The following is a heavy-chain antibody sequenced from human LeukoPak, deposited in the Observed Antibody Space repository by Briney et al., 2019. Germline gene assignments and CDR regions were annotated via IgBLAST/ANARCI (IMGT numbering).Heavy chain of an antibody. Sequence: GGSLRLSCAASGFTFSSYGMHWVRQAPGKGLEWVAFIRYDGSNKYYADSVKGRFTISRDNSKNTLYLQMDSLRAEDTAVYYCAKQSLYYYYMDVWGKGTTVAVSS. CDR1: GFTFSSYG. J-gene: IGHJ6*03. V-gene: IGHV3-30*02. CDR2: IRYDGSNK. CDR3: AKQSLYYYYMDV.